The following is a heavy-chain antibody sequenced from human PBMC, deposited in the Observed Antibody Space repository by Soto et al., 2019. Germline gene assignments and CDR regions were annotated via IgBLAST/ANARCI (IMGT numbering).Heavy chain of an antibody. CDR2: ISGSGGST. J-gene: IGHJ4*02. V-gene: IGHV3-23*01. CDR1: GFTFSSYA. D-gene: IGHD6-13*01. CDR3: AKDRASSSWYPARRFDF. Sequence: GGSLRLSCAASGFTFSSYAMSWVRQAPGKGLEWASAISGSGGSTYYADSVKGRFTISRDNSKNTLYLQMNSLRAEDTAVYYSAKDRASSSWYPARRFDFPGPAPXVTLSS.